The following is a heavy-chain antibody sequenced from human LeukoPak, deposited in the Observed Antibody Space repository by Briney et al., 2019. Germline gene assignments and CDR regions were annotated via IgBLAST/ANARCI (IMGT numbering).Heavy chain of an antibody. Sequence: GGSLRLSCAASGSTFSSYGMHWVRQAPGKGLEWVAVISYDGSNKYYADSVKGRFTISRDNSKNTLYPQMNSLRAEDTAVYYCAKVRCSSTSRYQIDYWGQGTLVTVSS. D-gene: IGHD2-2*01. CDR2: ISYDGSNK. CDR3: AKVRCSSTSRYQIDY. CDR1: GSTFSSYG. J-gene: IGHJ4*02. V-gene: IGHV3-30*18.